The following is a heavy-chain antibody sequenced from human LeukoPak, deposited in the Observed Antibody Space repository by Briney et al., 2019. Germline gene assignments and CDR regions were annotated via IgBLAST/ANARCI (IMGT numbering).Heavy chain of an antibody. CDR3: ARVTTGGYYNC. J-gene: IGHJ4*02. D-gene: IGHD3-22*01. Sequence: SQTLSLTCTVSGGSISSGTYYWTWIRQPAGKGLEWIGRIYTTGSTNYNPSLKSRVTMSTDTSKSQFSLKLSSVTAADTAVYYCARVTTGGYYNCWGQGTLVTVSS. V-gene: IGHV4-61*02. CDR2: IYTTGST. CDR1: GGSISSGTYY.